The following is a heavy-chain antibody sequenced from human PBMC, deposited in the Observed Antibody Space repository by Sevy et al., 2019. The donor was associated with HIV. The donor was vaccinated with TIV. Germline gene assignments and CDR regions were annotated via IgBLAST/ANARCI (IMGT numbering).Heavy chain of an antibody. J-gene: IGHJ4*02. D-gene: IGHD1-7*01. CDR2: ISSSSSYI. V-gene: IGHV3-21*01. CDR3: ARSLELRGFDY. CDR1: GFIFSSYS. Sequence: GGSLRLSCAASGFIFSSYSMNWVRQAPGKGLEWVSSISSSSSYIYYADSVKGRFTISRDNAKNSLYLQMNSLRAEDTAVYYCARSLELRGFDYWGQGSLVTVSS.